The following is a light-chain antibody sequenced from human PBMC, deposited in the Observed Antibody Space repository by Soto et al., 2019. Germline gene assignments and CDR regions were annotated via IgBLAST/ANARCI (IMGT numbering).Light chain of an antibody. Sequence: QSALTQPASVSGSPGQSITISCTGTSSDVGGYNYVSWYQQHPGKAPKLMIYDVSNRPSGVSNRFSGSKSGNTASLTISGLQAEDEADYYCSSYTSSSTLGVVFGGGTKLTLL. CDR3: SSYTSSSTLGVV. V-gene: IGLV2-14*01. J-gene: IGLJ2*01. CDR2: DVS. CDR1: SSDVGGYNY.